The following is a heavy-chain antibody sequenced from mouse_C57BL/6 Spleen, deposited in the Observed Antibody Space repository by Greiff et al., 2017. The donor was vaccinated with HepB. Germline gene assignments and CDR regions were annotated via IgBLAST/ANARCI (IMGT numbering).Heavy chain of an antibody. V-gene: IGHV1-18*01. CDR3: ATGSSYGYFDV. CDR2: INPNNGGT. J-gene: IGHJ1*03. D-gene: IGHD1-1*01. CDR1: GYTFTDYN. Sequence: VQLKQSGPELVKPGASVKIPCKASGYTFTDYNMDWVKQSHGKSLEWIGDINPNNGGTIYNQKFKGKATLTVDKSSSTAYMELRSLTSEDTAVYYCATGSSYGYFDVWGTGTTVTVSS.